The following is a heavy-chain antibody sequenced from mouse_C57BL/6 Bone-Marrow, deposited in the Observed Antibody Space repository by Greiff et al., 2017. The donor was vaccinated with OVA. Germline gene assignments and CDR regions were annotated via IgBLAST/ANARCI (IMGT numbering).Heavy chain of an antibody. D-gene: IGHD1-1*01. CDR2: IYPRSGNT. Sequence: QVQLQHSGAELARPGASVKLSCKASGYTFTSYGISWVKQRTGQGLEWIGEIYPRSGNTYYNEKFKGKATLTADKSSSTAYMELRSLTSEDSAVYFCARATTVVEASYYFDYWGQGNTLTVSS. V-gene: IGHV1-81*01. CDR3: ARATTVVEASYYFDY. J-gene: IGHJ2*01. CDR1: GYTFTSYG.